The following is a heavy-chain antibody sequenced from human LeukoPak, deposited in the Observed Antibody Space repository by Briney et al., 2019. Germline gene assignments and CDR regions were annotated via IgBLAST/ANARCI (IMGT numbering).Heavy chain of an antibody. D-gene: IGHD1-26*01. V-gene: IGHV3-30*03. J-gene: IGHJ5*02. CDR2: ISYDGSNK. Sequence: GRSLRLSCAASGFTFSSYGMHWVRQAPGKGLEWVAVISYDGSNKYYADSVKGRFTISRDNSKNTLYLQMNSLRAEDTAVYYCARDPGEPWGQGTLVTVSS. CDR1: GFTFSSYG. CDR3: ARDPGEP.